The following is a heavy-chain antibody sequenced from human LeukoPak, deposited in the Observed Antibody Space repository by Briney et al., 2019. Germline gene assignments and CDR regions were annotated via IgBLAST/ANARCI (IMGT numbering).Heavy chain of an antibody. CDR1: GFTFDDYA. CDR3: AKDIPHYYDSSGFYGDYFDY. J-gene: IGHJ4*02. V-gene: IGHV3-43*02. CDR2: ISGDGGST. Sequence: PGGSLRLSCAASGFTFDDYAMHWVRQAPGKGLEWVSLISGDGGSTYYADSVKGRFTISRDNSKNSLYLQMNSLRTEDTAVYYCAKDIPHYYDSSGFYGDYFDYWGQGTLVTVSS. D-gene: IGHD3-22*01.